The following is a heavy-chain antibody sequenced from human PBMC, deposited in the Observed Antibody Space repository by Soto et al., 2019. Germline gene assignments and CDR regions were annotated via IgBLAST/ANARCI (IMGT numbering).Heavy chain of an antibody. CDR2: ISYSSSTT. Sequence: EVQLVESGGGLVQPGGSLRLSCAASGFTFSSYSMNWVRQAAGKGLEWVSYISYSSSTTYYADSVKGRFTISRDNAKNSLYLQMNTPRAEDTAVYYCGTSSGYPPWGQGTLVTVSS. CDR3: GTSSGYPP. V-gene: IGHV3-48*01. D-gene: IGHD5-12*01. J-gene: IGHJ5*02. CDR1: GFTFSSYS.